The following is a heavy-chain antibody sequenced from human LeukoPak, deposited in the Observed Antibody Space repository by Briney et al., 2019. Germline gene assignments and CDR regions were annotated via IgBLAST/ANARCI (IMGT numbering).Heavy chain of an antibody. CDR3: ARESGSYYYYGMDV. CDR2: IYYSRST. Sequence: SETLSLTCTVSGGSISSYYWSRIRQPPGKGLEWIGYIYYSRSTNYNPSLKSRVTISVDTSKNQFSLKLSSVTAADTAVYYCARESGSYYYYGMDVWGQGTTVTVSS. CDR1: GGSISSYY. J-gene: IGHJ6*02. D-gene: IGHD1-26*01. V-gene: IGHV4-59*01.